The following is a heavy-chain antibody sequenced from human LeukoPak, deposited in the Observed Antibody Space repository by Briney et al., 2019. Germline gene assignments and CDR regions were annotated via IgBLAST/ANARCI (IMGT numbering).Heavy chain of an antibody. J-gene: IGHJ4*02. Sequence: AGGSLRLSCAASGFTLSGYSMNWVRQAPGKGLEWVSSIRSSSSYIYYADSVKGRFTISRDNSKSTLYIQMNSLRAEDTAVYYCARAKPKNMVRGLIMRRESRYYFDYWGQGTLVTVSS. CDR3: ARAKPKNMVRGLIMRRESRYYFDY. CDR1: GFTLSGYS. V-gene: IGHV3-21*04. CDR2: IRSSSSYI. D-gene: IGHD3-10*01.